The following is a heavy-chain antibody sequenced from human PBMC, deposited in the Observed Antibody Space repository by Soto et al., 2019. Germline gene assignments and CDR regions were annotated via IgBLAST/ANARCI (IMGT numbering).Heavy chain of an antibody. J-gene: IGHJ3*02. Sequence: ASVKVSCKASGYTFTSYGISWVRQAPGQGLEWMGWISADKGNTNYAQKLQGRVTMTRDTSTTTVYMELRSLRSEDTAVYFCARDRAHKFDIWGQGTMVTVSS. CDR3: ARDRAHKFDI. V-gene: IGHV1-18*01. CDR2: ISADKGNT. CDR1: GYTFTSYG.